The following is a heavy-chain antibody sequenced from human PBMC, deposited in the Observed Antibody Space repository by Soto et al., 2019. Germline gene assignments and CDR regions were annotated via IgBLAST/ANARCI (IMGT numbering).Heavy chain of an antibody. CDR1: GGSVSSGSYY. Sequence: QVQLQESGPGLVKPSETLSLTCTVSGGSVSSGSYYWSWIRQPPGKGLEWIGYIYYSGSTNYNPSLKSRVTISVDTSKNPFSLKLSSVTAADTAVYYCARAEDYGDFNLDYLGQGTLVTVCS. D-gene: IGHD4-17*01. CDR2: IYYSGST. CDR3: ARAEDYGDFNLDY. V-gene: IGHV4-61*01. J-gene: IGHJ4*02.